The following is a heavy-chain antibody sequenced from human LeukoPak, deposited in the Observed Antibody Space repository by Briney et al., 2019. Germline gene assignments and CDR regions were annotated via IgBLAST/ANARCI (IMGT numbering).Heavy chain of an antibody. D-gene: IGHD3-10*01. V-gene: IGHV1-18*01. CDR3: ARDEWVRGVINNGHYYYYGMDV. CDR2: ISAYNGNT. CDR1: GYTFTSYG. Sequence: ASVKVSCKASGYTFTSYGTSWVRQAPGQGLEWMGWISAYNGNTNYAQKLQGRVTMTTDTSTSTAYMELRSLRSDDTAVYYCARDEWVRGVINNGHYYYYGMDVWGQGTTVTVSS. J-gene: IGHJ6*02.